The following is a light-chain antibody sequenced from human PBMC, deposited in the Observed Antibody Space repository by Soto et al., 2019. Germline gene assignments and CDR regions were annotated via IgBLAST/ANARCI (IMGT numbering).Light chain of an antibody. CDR2: GAS. J-gene: IGKJ3*01. V-gene: IGKV3-20*01. Sequence: EIVLTQSPGTLSLSPGERVTLSCRASQSVTSSYLAWYQQKPGQAPRLLIYGASSTATGIPDRFSGSGSGTDFTLTISRLEPEDFAVYYCQYCGGSPRVFTFGPGTTVDVK. CDR3: QYCGGSPRVFT. CDR1: QSVTSSY.